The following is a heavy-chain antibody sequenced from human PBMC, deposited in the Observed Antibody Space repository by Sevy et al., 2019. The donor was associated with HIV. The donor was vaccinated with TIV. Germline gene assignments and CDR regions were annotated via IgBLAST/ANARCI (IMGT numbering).Heavy chain of an antibody. CDR1: GYTFTGQY. D-gene: IGHD5-18*01. V-gene: IGHV1-2*02. J-gene: IGHJ4*02. CDR3: ARDIRLRGYSYGSFDY. CDR2: INPKSGGS. Sequence: ASVKVSCKASGYTFTGQYIHWVRQAPGQGLEWMGWINPKSGGSNYAQEFQGRVTMTRDTSISTAYMDLSGLTSDDTAVYYCARDIRLRGYSYGSFDYWGQGTLVTVSS.